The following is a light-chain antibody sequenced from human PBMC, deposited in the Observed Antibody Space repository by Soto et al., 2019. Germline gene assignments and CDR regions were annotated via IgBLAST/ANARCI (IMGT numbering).Light chain of an antibody. CDR3: CSYAGRYSVYV. CDR1: SSDVGDYNY. J-gene: IGLJ1*01. V-gene: IGLV2-11*01. Sequence: QSALTQPRSVSGSPGQSVTISCTGTSSDVGDYNYVSWYQQHPGKAPKLMIYDVSKWPSGVPDRFSGSKSGNTASLTISGLQAEDEADYYCCSYAGRYSVYVFVTGTKVTVL. CDR2: DVS.